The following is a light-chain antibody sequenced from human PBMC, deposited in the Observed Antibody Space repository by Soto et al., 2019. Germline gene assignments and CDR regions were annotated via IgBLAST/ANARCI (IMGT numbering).Light chain of an antibody. J-gene: IGLJ1*01. CDR3: CSYAGRYTYV. CDR1: SSDVGGYIY. V-gene: IGLV2-11*01. CDR2: DVS. Sequence: QSVLTQPRSVSGSPGQSVTISCTGTSSDVGGYIYVSWYQQHPGKAPTLMIYDVSKRPSGVPDRFSGSKSGNTASLTISGLQPEDEADYYCCSYAGRYTYVFGTGTKVTV.